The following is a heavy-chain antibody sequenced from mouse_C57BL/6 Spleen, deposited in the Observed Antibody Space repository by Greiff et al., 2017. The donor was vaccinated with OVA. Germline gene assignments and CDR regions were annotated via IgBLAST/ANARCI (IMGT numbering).Heavy chain of an antibody. Sequence: EVQLVESGGGLVKPGGSLKLSCAASGFTFSSYTMSWVRQTPEKRLEWVATISGGGGNTYYPDSVKGRFTISRDNAKNTLYLQMSSLRSEDTALYYCARQDYGNYLWYFDVWGTGTTVTVSS. V-gene: IGHV5-9*01. CDR2: ISGGGGNT. CDR1: GFTFSSYT. CDR3: ARQDYGNYLWYFDV. J-gene: IGHJ1*03. D-gene: IGHD2-1*01.